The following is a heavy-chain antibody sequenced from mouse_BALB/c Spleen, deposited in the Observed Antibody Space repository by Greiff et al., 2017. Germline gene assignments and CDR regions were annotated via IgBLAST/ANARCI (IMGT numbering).Heavy chain of an antibody. CDR1: GYTFTDYA. CDR2: ISTYYGNT. J-gene: IGHJ2*01. V-gene: IGHV1-67*01. D-gene: IGHD1-2*01. CDR3: ARTTATGYFDY. Sequence: QVQLKQSGPELVRPGVSVKISCKGSGYTFTDYAMHWVKQSHAKSLEWIGVISTYYGNTNYNQKFKGKATMTVDKSSSTAYMELARLTSEDSAIYYCARTTATGYFDYWGQGTTLTVSS.